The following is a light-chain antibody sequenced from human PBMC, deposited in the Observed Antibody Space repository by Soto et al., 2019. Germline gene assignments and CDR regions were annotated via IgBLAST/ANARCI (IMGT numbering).Light chain of an antibody. CDR2: LGS. V-gene: IGKV2-28*01. J-gene: IGKJ3*01. CDR1: QSLLHSNGYNY. Sequence: DIVMTQSPLSLPVTPGEPASISCRSSQSLLHSNGYNYLDWYLQKPGQSPQLLIYLGSNRASGVPDRFSGSGSGTDFTLKISRVEAEDVGVYYFLQALQPPFTFGPGTKVDIK. CDR3: LQALQPPFT.